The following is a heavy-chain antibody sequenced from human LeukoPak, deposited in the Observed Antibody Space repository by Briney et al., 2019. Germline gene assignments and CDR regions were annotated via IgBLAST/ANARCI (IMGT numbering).Heavy chain of an antibody. D-gene: IGHD5-24*01. CDR2: IYTGDSDT. CDR3: ATSGRRDGYNYGDAFDI. V-gene: IGHV5-51*01. CDR1: GYSFTSYW. Sequence: GESLKISCKGSGYSFTSYWSGWLRQMPGKDLEWMGIIYTGDSDTTNSPSFQGHVTISADKSISTAYLQWSSLKASDTAMYYCATSGRRDGYNYGDAFDIWGQGTMVTVSS. J-gene: IGHJ3*02.